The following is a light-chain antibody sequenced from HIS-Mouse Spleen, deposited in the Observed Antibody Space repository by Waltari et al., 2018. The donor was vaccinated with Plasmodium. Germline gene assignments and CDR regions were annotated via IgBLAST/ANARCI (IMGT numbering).Light chain of an antibody. J-gene: IGLJ2*01. CDR2: EVS. Sequence: HSALTQPPSASGSPGRSVTISCPGPRSDVGAYHSVSWYQQPPGKAPKPMIYEVSKRPSGVPDRFSGSKSGNTASLTVSGLQAEDEADYYCSSYAGSNNFVVFGGGTKLTVL. CDR3: SSYAGSNNFVV. V-gene: IGLV2-8*01. CDR1: RSDVGAYHS.